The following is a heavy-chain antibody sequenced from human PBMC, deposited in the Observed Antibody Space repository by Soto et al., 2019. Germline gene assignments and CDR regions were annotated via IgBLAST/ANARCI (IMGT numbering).Heavy chain of an antibody. J-gene: IGHJ4*02. CDR1: GFTFSSYS. Sequence: GGSLRLSCAASGFTFSSYSMNWVRQAPGKGLEWVSSISSSSSYIYYADSVKGRFTISRDNAKNSLYLQMNSLRAEDTAVYYCARAQWELLPGDYWGQGTLVTVSS. CDR2: ISSSSSYI. D-gene: IGHD1-26*01. V-gene: IGHV3-21*01. CDR3: ARAQWELLPGDY.